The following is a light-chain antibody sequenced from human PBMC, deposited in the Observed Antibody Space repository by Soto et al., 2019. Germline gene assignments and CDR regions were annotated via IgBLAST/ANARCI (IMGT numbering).Light chain of an antibody. CDR3: QQYDNWPIT. J-gene: IGKJ5*01. Sequence: EVVLTQSPVTLSLSPGERATLSCRASQSFRGLLAWYQQKPGQAPRLLIYDAYNRATGIPPRFSGSGSGTEFTLTISSLRSEDFAVYYCQQYDNWPITFGQGTRLEIK. CDR1: QSFRGL. V-gene: IGKV3D-15*01. CDR2: DAY.